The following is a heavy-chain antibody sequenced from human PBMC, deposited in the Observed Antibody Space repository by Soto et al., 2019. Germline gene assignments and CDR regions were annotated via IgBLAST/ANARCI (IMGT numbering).Heavy chain of an antibody. CDR3: ARVLWFGELSNHGFDY. V-gene: IGHV1-18*01. CDR2: ISAYNGNT. D-gene: IGHD3-10*01. J-gene: IGHJ4*02. CDR1: GYTFTSYG. Sequence: ASVKVSCKASGYTFTSYGISWVRQAPGQGLEWMGWISAYNGNTNYAQKLQGRVTMTTDTSTSTAYMELRSLRSDDTAVYYCARVLWFGELSNHGFDYWGQGTLVTVSS.